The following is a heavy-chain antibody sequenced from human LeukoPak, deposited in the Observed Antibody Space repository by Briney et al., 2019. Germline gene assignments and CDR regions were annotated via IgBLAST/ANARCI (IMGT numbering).Heavy chain of an antibody. V-gene: IGHV3-11*01. CDR2: ISSSGSTI. J-gene: IGHJ4*02. CDR1: GFTVSSNY. Sequence: GGSLRLSCAVSGFTVSSNYMSWVRQAPGKGLEWVSYISSSGSTIYYADSVKGRFTISRDNAKNSLYLQMNSLRAEDTAVYYFARGDSSGSQGIDYWGQGTLVTVSS. D-gene: IGHD6-19*01. CDR3: ARGDSSGSQGIDY.